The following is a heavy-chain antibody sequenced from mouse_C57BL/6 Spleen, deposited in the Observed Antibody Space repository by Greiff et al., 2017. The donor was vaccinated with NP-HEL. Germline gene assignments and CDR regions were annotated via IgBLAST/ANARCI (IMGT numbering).Heavy chain of an antibody. Sequence: EVMLVESGEGLVKPGGSLKLSCAASGFTFSSYAMSWVRQTPEKRLEWVAYISSGGDYTYYADTVKGRFTISRDNARNTLYLQMSSLKSEDTAMYYCTRDGLRAWYFDVWGTGTTVTVSS. V-gene: IGHV5-9-1*02. D-gene: IGHD2-4*01. CDR1: GFTFSSYA. CDR3: TRDGLRAWYFDV. CDR2: ISSGGDYT. J-gene: IGHJ1*03.